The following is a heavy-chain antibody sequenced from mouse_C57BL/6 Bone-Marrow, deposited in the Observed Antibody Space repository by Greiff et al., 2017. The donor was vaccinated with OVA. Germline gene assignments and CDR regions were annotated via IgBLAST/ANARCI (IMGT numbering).Heavy chain of an antibody. CDR2: IYPGDGDT. CDR3: ARSGPIYYDYDVNAMDY. J-gene: IGHJ4*01. D-gene: IGHD2-4*01. CDR1: GYAFSSSW. Sequence: QVQLQQSGPELVKPGASVKISCKASGYAFSSSWMNWVKQRPGKGLEWIGRIYPGDGDTNYNGKFKGKATLTADKSSSTAYMQLSSLTSEDSAVYFCARSGPIYYDYDVNAMDYWGQGTSVTVSS. V-gene: IGHV1-82*01.